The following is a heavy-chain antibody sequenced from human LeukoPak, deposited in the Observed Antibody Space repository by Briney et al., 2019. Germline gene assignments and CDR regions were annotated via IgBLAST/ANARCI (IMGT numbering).Heavy chain of an antibody. J-gene: IGHJ4*02. CDR2: IWYDGGIK. Sequence: GRSLRLSCAASGFTFNTYGMNWVRQAPGKGLEWVAIIWYDGGIKYYEDSVKGRITISRDNAKDAVYLQLHSLRVEDTAVYFCAREDVAPVTDLVRVDFFDYWGPGTLVTVSS. D-gene: IGHD2-21*02. V-gene: IGHV3-33*01. CDR3: AREDVAPVTDLVRVDFFDY. CDR1: GFTFNTYG.